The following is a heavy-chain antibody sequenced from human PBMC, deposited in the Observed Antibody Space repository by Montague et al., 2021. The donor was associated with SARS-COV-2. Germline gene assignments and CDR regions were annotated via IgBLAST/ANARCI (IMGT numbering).Heavy chain of an antibody. CDR2: IXXXXDX. CDR3: ARIGSSSWPAFDY. Sequence: VKPTQTLTLTCTFSGFSLSTGGMFVSWIRQPPGKSLEWLALIXXXXDXYYSTSLKTRLTISKDTSKNQVVLTMPNMDPVDTATYYCARIGSSSWPAFDYWGQGTLVTVSS. CDR1: GFSLSTGGMF. D-gene: IGHD6-13*01. J-gene: IGHJ4*02. V-gene: IGHV2-70*01.